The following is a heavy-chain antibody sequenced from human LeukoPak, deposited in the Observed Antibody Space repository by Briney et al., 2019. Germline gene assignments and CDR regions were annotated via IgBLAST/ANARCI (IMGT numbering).Heavy chain of an antibody. J-gene: IGHJ4*02. Sequence: PGRSPRLSCAASGFTFSSYAMHWVRQAPGKGLEWVAVISYDGSNKYYADSVKGRFTISRDNSKNTLYLQMNSLRAEDTAVYYCARGYCSSTSCYLGYWGQGTLVTVSS. CDR2: ISYDGSNK. V-gene: IGHV3-30-3*01. CDR3: ARGYCSSTSCYLGY. D-gene: IGHD2-2*01. CDR1: GFTFSSYA.